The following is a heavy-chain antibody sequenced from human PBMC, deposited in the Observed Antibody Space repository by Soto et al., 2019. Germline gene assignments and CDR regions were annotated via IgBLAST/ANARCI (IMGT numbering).Heavy chain of an antibody. CDR1: GDSFSNFA. Sequence: QVQLVQSGAEVREPGSSVKVSCKASGDSFSNFAISWVRQAPGQGLEWMGGSTPVFGRPNYAQNFKGRVSITADESTGTAFMGLTSLRSEDTAVYYCSTKSCRGGSCYSWRFDNWGQGTLITVSS. D-gene: IGHD2-15*01. J-gene: IGHJ5*02. CDR2: STPVFGRP. CDR3: STKSCRGGSCYSWRFDN. V-gene: IGHV1-69*01.